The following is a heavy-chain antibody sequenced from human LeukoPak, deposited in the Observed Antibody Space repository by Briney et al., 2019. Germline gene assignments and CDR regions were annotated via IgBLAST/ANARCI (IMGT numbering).Heavy chain of an antibody. J-gene: IGHJ4*02. CDR2: ISSSSSYI. Sequence: GGSLRLSCAASGFTFSSYSMNWVRQAPGKGLEWVSSISSSSSYIYYADSVKGRFTISRGNAKNSLYLQMNSLRAEDTAVYYCARDNAAAAGTRFDYWGQGTLVTVSS. V-gene: IGHV3-21*01. CDR3: ARDNAAAAGTRFDY. CDR1: GFTFSSYS. D-gene: IGHD6-13*01.